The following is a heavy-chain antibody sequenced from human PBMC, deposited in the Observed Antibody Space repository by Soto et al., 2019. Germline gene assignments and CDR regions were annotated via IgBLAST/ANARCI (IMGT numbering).Heavy chain of an antibody. J-gene: IGHJ6*02. CDR2: ISYDGSNK. V-gene: IGHV3-30*18. CDR1: GFTFSSYG. Sequence: GGSLRLSCAASGFTFSSYGMHWVRQAPGKGLEWVAVISYDGSNKYYADSVKGRFTISRDNSKNTLYLQMNSLRAEDTAVFYCAKDGRLWELLADDYYYYYGMDVWGQGTTVTVS. D-gene: IGHD1-26*01. CDR3: AKDGRLWELLADDYYYYYGMDV.